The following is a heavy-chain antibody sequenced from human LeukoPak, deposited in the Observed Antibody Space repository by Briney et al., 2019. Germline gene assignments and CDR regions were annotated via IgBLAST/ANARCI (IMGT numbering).Heavy chain of an antibody. Sequence: GESLKISCKGSGYSFPNYWIGWVRQMPGRGLEWMGLIYPGESDIRYSPSFQGQVTISADKSISTAYLQWSSLKASDTAMYYCARRESTVAPLGIWGQGTMVTVSS. CDR1: GYSFPNYW. J-gene: IGHJ3*02. D-gene: IGHD4-23*01. CDR2: IYPGESDI. V-gene: IGHV5-51*01. CDR3: ARRESTVAPLGI.